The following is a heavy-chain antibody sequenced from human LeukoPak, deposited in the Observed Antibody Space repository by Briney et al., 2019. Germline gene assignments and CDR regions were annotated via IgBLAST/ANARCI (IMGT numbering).Heavy chain of an antibody. CDR3: SREASCDSTSCPQDY. Sequence: ASVRASCKASGYTFTRQFIFWVRQSPGQRLELMAWINPDTGVTNYAQKFQGRVTVASNTSISTAYLDISRLTSDDTALYYCSREASCDSTSCPQDYWGQGTLVTVSS. CDR1: GYTFTRQF. J-gene: IGHJ4*02. V-gene: IGHV1-2*02. D-gene: IGHD2-2*01. CDR2: INPDTGVT.